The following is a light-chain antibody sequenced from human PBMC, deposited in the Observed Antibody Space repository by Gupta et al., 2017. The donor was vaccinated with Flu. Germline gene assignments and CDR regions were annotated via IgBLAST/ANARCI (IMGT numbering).Light chain of an antibody. V-gene: IGLV2-14*01. CDR3: TSYTNRILLEGV. CDR2: EIN. CDR1: SSDVGGYDY. Sequence: QSALTQPASVSGSPGQSNTISCTGTSSDVGGYDYVSWYQQYPVKAPKLIIYEINKRHSGVSNRFSGSKSGNTASLTISGLQAEDEADYYCTSYTNRILLEGVFGTGTKVSVL. J-gene: IGLJ1*01.